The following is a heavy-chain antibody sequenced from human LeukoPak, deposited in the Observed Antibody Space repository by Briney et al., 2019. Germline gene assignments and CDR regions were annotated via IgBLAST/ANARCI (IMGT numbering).Heavy chain of an antibody. CDR3: AAAESLWVHDY. D-gene: IGHD7-27*01. CDR2: INPNSGGT. J-gene: IGHJ4*02. CDR1: GYTFTGYY. Sequence: ASVKVSCKASGYTFTGYYMHWVRQAPGQGLEGMGWINPNSGGTNYARKFQGRVTMTRDTSISTAYMELSRLRSDDTAVYYCAAAESLWVHDYWGQGTLVTVSS. V-gene: IGHV1-2*02.